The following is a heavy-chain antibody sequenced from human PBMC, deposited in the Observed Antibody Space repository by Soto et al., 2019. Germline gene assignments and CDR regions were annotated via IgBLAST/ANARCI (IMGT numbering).Heavy chain of an antibody. D-gene: IGHD3-10*01. CDR1: GYTLTDLS. CDR3: ATREERVDNYGSGSYYNS. Sequence: GASVKVSCKVSGYTLTDLSMQWVRQAPGKGLEWMGGFDPEDGETIYAQKFQGRVTMTEDTATDTAYMELSSLRSEDTAVYYCATREERVDNYGSGSYYNSWGQGTLVTVSS. CDR2: FDPEDGET. J-gene: IGHJ5*02. V-gene: IGHV1-24*01.